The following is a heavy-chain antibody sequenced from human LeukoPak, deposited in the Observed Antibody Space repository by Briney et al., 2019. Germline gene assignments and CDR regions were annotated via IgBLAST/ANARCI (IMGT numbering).Heavy chain of an antibody. Sequence: GESLKISCKGSGYSFTSYWIGWVRQMPGKGLEWIGIIFPGDSDTTYSPSLQGQVTISADTSINTAYLQWSSLRASDTAMYYCATSESQTRFDYWGQGTPVTVSS. V-gene: IGHV5-51*01. J-gene: IGHJ4*02. CDR3: ATSESQTRFDY. CDR2: IFPGDSDT. CDR1: GYSFTSYW. D-gene: IGHD1/OR15-1a*01.